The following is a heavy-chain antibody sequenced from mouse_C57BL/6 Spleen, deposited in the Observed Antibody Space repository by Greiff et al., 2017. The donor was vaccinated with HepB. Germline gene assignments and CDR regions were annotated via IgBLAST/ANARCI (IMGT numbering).Heavy chain of an antibody. CDR2: IYWDDDK. CDR1: GFSLSTSGMG. V-gene: IGHV8-12*01. Sequence: QVTLKESGPGILQSSQTLSLTCSFSGFSLSTSGMGVSWIRQPSGKGLEWLAHIYWDDDKRYNPSLKSRLTISKDTSRNQVFLKITSVDTADTATYYCARSYYYGSSPHYYAMDYWGQGTSVTVSS. CDR3: ARSYYYGSSPHYYAMDY. D-gene: IGHD1-1*01. J-gene: IGHJ4*01.